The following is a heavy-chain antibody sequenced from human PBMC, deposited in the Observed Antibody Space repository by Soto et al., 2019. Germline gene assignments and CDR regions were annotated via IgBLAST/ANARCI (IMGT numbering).Heavy chain of an antibody. V-gene: IGHV3-23*01. CDR2: NSGSGTST. Sequence: VQLLESGGGLVQPGGSLRLSCAASGFTFNSYVMSWVRQAPGKGLEWVSGNSGSGTSTFYADSVKGRFTISRDNSKNTVYLHMNSLKAEDTAVYYCAKGASGARPNPFDLWGQGTLVTVSS. J-gene: IGHJ4*02. CDR1: GFTFNSYV. D-gene: IGHD3-10*01. CDR3: AKGASGARPNPFDL.